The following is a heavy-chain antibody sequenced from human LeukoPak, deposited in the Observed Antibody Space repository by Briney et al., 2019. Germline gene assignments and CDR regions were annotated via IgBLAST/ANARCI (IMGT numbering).Heavy chain of an antibody. J-gene: IGHJ6*02. D-gene: IGHD2-8*01. CDR2: MNPNSGNT. Sequence: ASVKVSCKASGGTFSSYAINWVRQATGQGLEWMGWMNPNSGNTGYAQKFQGRVTMTRNTSISTAYMELSSLRSEDTAVYYCARGLCSSWRNGVCSYYYGMDVWGQGTTVTVSS. CDR1: GGTFSSYA. V-gene: IGHV1-8*02. CDR3: ARGLCSSWRNGVCSYYYGMDV.